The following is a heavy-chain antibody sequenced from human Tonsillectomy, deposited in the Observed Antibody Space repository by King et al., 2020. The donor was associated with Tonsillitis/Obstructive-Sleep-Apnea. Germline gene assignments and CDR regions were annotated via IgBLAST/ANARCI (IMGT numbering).Heavy chain of an antibody. CDR1: GFTFDDYA. Sequence: VQLVESGGGLVQPGRSLRLSYAASGFTFDDYAMHWVRQAPGKGLEWVSGINWNSGTIDYAYSVKGRFTISRDNAKNSLYLQMNSLRAEDTALYYCAKDAYDYYYYMDVWGKGTTVTVSS. J-gene: IGHJ6*03. V-gene: IGHV3-9*01. CDR3: AKDAYDYYYYMDV. CDR2: INWNSGTI.